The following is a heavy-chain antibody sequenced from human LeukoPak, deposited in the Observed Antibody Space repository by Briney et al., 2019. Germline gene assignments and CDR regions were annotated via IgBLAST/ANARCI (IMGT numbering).Heavy chain of an antibody. V-gene: IGHV3-30-3*01. CDR1: GFTFSSYA. Sequence: PGRSLRLSCAASGFTFSSYAMHWVRQAPGKGLEWVAVISYDGSNKYYADSVKGRFTISRDNSKNTLYLQMNSLRAEDTAVYYCARGRVATIPTLGGMDVWGQGTTVTVSS. J-gene: IGHJ6*02. D-gene: IGHD5-12*01. CDR2: ISYDGSNK. CDR3: ARGRVATIPTLGGMDV.